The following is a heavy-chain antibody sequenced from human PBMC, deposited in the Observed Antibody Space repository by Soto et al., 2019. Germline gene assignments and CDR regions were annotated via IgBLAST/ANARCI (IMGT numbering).Heavy chain of an antibody. CDR1: GYTFTSYD. Sequence: QVQLVQSGAEVKKPGASVKVSCKASGYTFTSYDINWVRQATGQGLEWMGWMNPNSGNTDYAQKFQGSVTMTRNTSISTAYMELSSLRSEDTAVYYCASRIVVVPSTLVDYWGQGTLVTVSS. V-gene: IGHV1-8*01. D-gene: IGHD2-2*01. CDR3: ASRIVVVPSTLVDY. CDR2: MNPNSGNT. J-gene: IGHJ4*02.